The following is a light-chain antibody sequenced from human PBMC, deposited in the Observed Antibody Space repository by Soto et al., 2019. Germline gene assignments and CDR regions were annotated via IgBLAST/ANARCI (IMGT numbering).Light chain of an antibody. Sequence: QSALTQPPSASGSPGQSVTISCTGTSSDVGGYKHVSWYQQHPGKAPKLMIYEVSQRPSGVADRFSGSKSGNTASLTVSGLQAEDEADYYCSSYAGSNNLNVFGGGTKLTVL. V-gene: IGLV2-8*01. CDR2: EVS. CDR3: SSYAGSNNLNV. CDR1: SSDVGGYKH. J-gene: IGLJ2*01.